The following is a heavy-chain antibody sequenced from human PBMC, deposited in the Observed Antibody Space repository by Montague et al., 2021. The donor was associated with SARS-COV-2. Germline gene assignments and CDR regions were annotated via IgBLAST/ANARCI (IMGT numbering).Heavy chain of an antibody. CDR3: ARHLAISGPAAVSDY. D-gene: IGHD2-2*01. CDR1: GGSISSGGYS. Sequence: SETLSLTCAVSGGSISSGGYSWSWIRQPPGKGLEWVGTIHYSGITYYNPSLKSRVTISVDTSRNQFSLKLSSVTAADTAIYYCARHLAISGPAAVSDYWGQGTLVTVSS. J-gene: IGHJ4*02. V-gene: IGHV4-39*01. CDR2: IHYSGIT.